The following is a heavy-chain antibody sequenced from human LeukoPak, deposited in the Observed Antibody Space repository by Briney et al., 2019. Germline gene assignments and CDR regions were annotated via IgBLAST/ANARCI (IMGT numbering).Heavy chain of an antibody. CDR1: GFTFSSYS. J-gene: IGHJ4*02. D-gene: IGHD3-10*01. Sequence: KPGGSLRLSCAASGFTFSSYSMNWVRQAPGKGLEWVSSISSSSSYIYYADSVRGRFTISRDTAKNSLYLQMNSLRAEDTAVYYCARGDRISLVRGVIPFFDYWGQGTLVTVSS. CDR2: ISSSSSYI. CDR3: ARGDRISLVRGVIPFFDY. V-gene: IGHV3-21*01.